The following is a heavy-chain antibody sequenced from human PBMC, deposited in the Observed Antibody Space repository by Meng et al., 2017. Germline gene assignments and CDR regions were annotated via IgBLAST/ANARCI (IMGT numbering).Heavy chain of an antibody. CDR1: GFTFSSYG. CDR2: IWYDGSNK. V-gene: IGHV3-33*01. J-gene: IGHJ4*02. CDR3: ARVPLSYYYDSSGYYYYFDY. D-gene: IGHD3-22*01. Sequence: GESLKISCAASGFTFSSYGMHWVRQAPGKGLEWVAVIWYDGSNKYYADSVKGRFTISRDNSKNTLYLQMNSLRAEDTAVYYCARVPLSYYYDSSGYYYYFDYWGQGTLVTVSS.